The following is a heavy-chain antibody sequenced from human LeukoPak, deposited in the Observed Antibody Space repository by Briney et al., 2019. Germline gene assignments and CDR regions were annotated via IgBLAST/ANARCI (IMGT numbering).Heavy chain of an antibody. CDR2: INSDGSYT. V-gene: IGHV3-74*01. CDR3: VKDQDDGGR. Sequence: PGGSLRLPCAASGFTFSNYWMHWVRQAPGRGLIWVSRINSDGSYTNCVDSVKGRFTISRDNAKNTLYLQMNSLRAEDTAVYYCVKDQDDGGRWGQGTLVTVSS. CDR1: GFTFSNYW. D-gene: IGHD3-16*01. J-gene: IGHJ4*02.